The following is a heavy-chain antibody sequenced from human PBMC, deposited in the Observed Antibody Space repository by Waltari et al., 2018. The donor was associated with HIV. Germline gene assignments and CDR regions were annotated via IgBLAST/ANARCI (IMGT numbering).Heavy chain of an antibody. D-gene: IGHD3-10*01. CDR2: INTKTGNP. CDR1: GYTFTTYP. J-gene: IGHJ4*02. Sequence: VQPVQSGSALKQPGASVKVSLQASGYTFTTYPLTWGGQVPGQGLEWMGWINTKTGNPTCAQGFTGRFGFSLDTSVSSAYLQISGRKAEDTAVYYCGRGPGRSVDYWGQGTLVTVSS. CDR3: GRGPGRSVDY. V-gene: IGHV7-4-1*02.